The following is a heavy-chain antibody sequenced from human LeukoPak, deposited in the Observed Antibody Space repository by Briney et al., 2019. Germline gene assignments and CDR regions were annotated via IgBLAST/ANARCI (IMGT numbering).Heavy chain of an antibody. CDR3: ARNMGDY. CDR2: INQDGSEK. V-gene: IGHV3-7*04. D-gene: IGHD2/OR15-2a*01. J-gene: IGHJ4*02. Sequence: GGSLRLSCTVSGFTFSTYWMTWVRQAPGKGLEWVANINQDGSEKNCVDSVKGRFTISRDNAKNSLYLQMNSLRAEDTAVYYCARNMGDYWGQGTLVTVSS. CDR1: GFTFSTYW.